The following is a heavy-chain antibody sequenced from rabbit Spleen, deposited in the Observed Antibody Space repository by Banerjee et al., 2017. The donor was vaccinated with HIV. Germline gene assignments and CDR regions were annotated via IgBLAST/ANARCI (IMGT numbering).Heavy chain of an antibody. CDR1: GFSFSSSYY. J-gene: IGHJ4*01. D-gene: IGHD1-1*01. CDR2: IYTGGSGST. V-gene: IGHV1S40*01. Sequence: QSLEESGGGLVQPEGSVTLTCTASGFSFSSSYYMCWVRQAPGKGLEWIGCIYTGGSGSTAYASWAKGRFTVSKTSSTTVTLQLNSLTAADTATYFCARGNASSSGLPTYYFNLWGPGTLVTVS. CDR3: ARGNASSSGLPTYYFNL.